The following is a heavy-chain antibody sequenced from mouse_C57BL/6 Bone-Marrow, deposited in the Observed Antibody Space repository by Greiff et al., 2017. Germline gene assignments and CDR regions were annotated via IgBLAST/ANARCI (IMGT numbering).Heavy chain of an antibody. J-gene: IGHJ4*01. CDR3: TTPYCYGSSHYAMDY. D-gene: IGHD1-1*01. V-gene: IGHV14-4*01. Sequence: VQLKESGAELVRPGASVKLSCTASGFNIKDDYMHWVKQRPEQGLEWIGWIDPENGDTEYASKFQGKATITADTSSNTAYLQLSSLTSEDTAVYYCTTPYCYGSSHYAMDYWGQGTSVTVSS. CDR2: IDPENGDT. CDR1: GFNIKDDY.